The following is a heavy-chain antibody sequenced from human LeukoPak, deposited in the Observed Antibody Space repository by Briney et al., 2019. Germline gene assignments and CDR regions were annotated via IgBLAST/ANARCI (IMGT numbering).Heavy chain of an antibody. CDR3: ARLRGIAVAGMYYYYYMDV. CDR2: IYPGDSDT. J-gene: IGHJ6*03. V-gene: IGHV5-51*01. CDR1: GYNFTNYW. D-gene: IGHD6-19*01. Sequence: GESLKISCKGSGYNFTNYWIGWVRQMPGKGLEWMGIIYPGDSDTKYSPSFQGQVTISADKSISTAYLQWSSLKASATAMYFCARLRGIAVAGMYYYYYMDVWGKGATVTV.